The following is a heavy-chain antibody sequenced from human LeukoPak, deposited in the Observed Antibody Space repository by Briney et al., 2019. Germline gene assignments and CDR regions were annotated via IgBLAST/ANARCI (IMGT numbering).Heavy chain of an antibody. J-gene: IGHJ4*02. CDR3: ARDGGYDHVWGTNGYFAG. Sequence: AQTLSLSCTVSGGSISAGDHYWSWIRQHPGKGLEWIGYIYSSGTTYYNPSLKSRAIISADTSKNQFSLNLDSATTADTAIYFCARDGGYDHVWGTNGYFAGCGEGELVTVSS. CDR2: IYSSGTT. D-gene: IGHD3-16*01. V-gene: IGHV4-31*03. CDR1: GGSISAGDHY.